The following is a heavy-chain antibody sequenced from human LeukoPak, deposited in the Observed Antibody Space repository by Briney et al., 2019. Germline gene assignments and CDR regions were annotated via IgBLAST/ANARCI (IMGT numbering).Heavy chain of an antibody. V-gene: IGHV4-30-4*01. CDR2: IYYSGST. J-gene: IGHJ4*02. Sequence: SETLSLTCTVSGGSISSGDYYWSWIRQPPGKGPEWIGYIYYSGSTYYNPSLKSRVTISVDTSKNQFSLKLSSVTAADTAVYYCAKQRRDGYNYFDYWGQGTLVTVSS. D-gene: IGHD5-24*01. CDR3: AKQRRDGYNYFDY. CDR1: GGSISSGDYY.